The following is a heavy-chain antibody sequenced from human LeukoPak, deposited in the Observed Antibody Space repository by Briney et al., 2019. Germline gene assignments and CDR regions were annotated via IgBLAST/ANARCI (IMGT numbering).Heavy chain of an antibody. Sequence: SETLSLTCTVSGGSINTYTWIWIRQSARKGLEWIGRISGSRSTNYNPSLESRVTMSLDTSKNQFSLKLSSVTAADTSVYYCARDRGSDGSDQLDPWGQGTLVTVSS. V-gene: IGHV4-4*07. CDR2: ISGSRST. J-gene: IGHJ5*02. CDR1: GGSINTYT. D-gene: IGHD3-10*01. CDR3: ARDRGSDGSDQLDP.